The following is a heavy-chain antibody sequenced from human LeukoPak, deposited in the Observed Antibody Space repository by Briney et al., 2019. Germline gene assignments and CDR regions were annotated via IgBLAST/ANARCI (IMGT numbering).Heavy chain of an antibody. D-gene: IGHD6-19*01. CDR2: INPNSGGT. J-gene: IGHJ4*02. CDR3: ARSAAVAGTGGFDY. Sequence: ASVKVSCKASGYTFAGYYMHWVRQAPGQGLEWMGRINPNSGGTNYAQKFQGRVTMTRDTSISTAYMELSRLRSDDTAVYYCARSAAVAGTGGFDYWGQGTLVTVSS. V-gene: IGHV1-2*06. CDR1: GYTFAGYY.